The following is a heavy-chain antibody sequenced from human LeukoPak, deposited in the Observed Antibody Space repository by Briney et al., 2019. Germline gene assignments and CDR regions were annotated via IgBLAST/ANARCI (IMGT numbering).Heavy chain of an antibody. J-gene: IGHJ4*02. CDR1: GGSISSYY. CDR2: IYYSGTT. CDR3: ARLLYYYDSSGLDY. Sequence: SETLSLTCTVSGGSISSYYWSWIRQPPGKGLEWIGYIYYSGTTNYNPSLKSRVTISVDTSKNQFSLKLSFVTAADTAVYYCARLLYYYDSSGLDYWGQGTLVTVSS. D-gene: IGHD3-22*01. V-gene: IGHV4-59*08.